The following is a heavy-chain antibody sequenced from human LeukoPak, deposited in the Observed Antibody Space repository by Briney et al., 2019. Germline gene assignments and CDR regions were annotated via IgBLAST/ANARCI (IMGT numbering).Heavy chain of an antibody. D-gene: IGHD3-10*01. CDR2: INSDGSST. J-gene: IGHJ4*02. CDR1: GFTFSSYW. Sequence: GGSLRLSCAASGFTFSSYWMHWVRQAPGKGLVWVSRINSDGSSTSYADSVKGRFTISRDDAKNTLYLQMNSLRAEDTAIYYCARGPTGDFGSGSYPDWGQGTLVTVSS. CDR3: ARGPTGDFGSGSYPD. V-gene: IGHV3-74*01.